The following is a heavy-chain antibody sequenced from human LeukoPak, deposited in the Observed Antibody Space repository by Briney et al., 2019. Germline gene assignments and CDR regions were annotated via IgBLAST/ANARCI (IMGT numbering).Heavy chain of an antibody. D-gene: IGHD1-1*01. Sequence: GGSLRLSCAASGFTVSTNYMTWVRQAPGKGLEWVSAIYSGGTTYYADSVKGRFSISRDNSKNTLYLQMNSLRVEDTAVYYCARGRYADYFEYWGQGTLVTVSS. J-gene: IGHJ4*02. CDR3: ARGRYADYFEY. CDR1: GFTVSTNY. V-gene: IGHV3-66*01. CDR2: IYSGGTT.